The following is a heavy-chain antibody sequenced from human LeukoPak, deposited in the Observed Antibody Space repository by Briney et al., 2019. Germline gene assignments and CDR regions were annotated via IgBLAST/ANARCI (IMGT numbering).Heavy chain of an antibody. CDR2: IKPDGSEK. V-gene: IGHV3-7*01. Sequence: GGSLRLSCAASGFTFSSYWMTWVRQAPGKGLEWVANIKPDGSEKYYADSVKGRFTISRDNAKNSLYLHMNSLTAEDTAVYYCARVHADWGQGTLVTVSS. J-gene: IGHJ4*02. CDR1: GFTFSSYW. CDR3: ARVHAD.